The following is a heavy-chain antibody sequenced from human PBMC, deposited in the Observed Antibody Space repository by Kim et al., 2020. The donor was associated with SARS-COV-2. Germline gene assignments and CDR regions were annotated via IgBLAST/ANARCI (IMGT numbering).Heavy chain of an antibody. CDR2: INTNTGNP. CDR3: ARVSRVVIRDHFDY. J-gene: IGHJ4*02. D-gene: IGHD3-16*02. Sequence: ASVKVSCKASGYTFTSYAMNWVRQAPGQGLEWMGWINTNTGNPTYAQGFTGRFVFSLDTSVSTAYLQISSLKAEDTAVYYCARVSRVVIRDHFDYWGQGTLVTVSS. V-gene: IGHV7-4-1*02. CDR1: GYTFTSYA.